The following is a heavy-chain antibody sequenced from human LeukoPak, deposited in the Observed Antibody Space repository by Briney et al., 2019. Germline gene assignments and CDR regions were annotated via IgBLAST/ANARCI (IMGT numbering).Heavy chain of an antibody. J-gene: IGHJ4*02. CDR2: ISGSGGST. V-gene: IGHV3-23*01. CDR3: AKEDTAMALPDY. CDR1: GFSFSNAW. Sequence: GGSLRLSCAGSGFSFSNAWMSWVRQAPGKGLEWVSAISGSGGSTYYADSVKGRFTISRDNSKNTLYLQMNSLRAEDTAVYYCAKEDTAMALPDYWGQGTLVTVSS. D-gene: IGHD5-18*01.